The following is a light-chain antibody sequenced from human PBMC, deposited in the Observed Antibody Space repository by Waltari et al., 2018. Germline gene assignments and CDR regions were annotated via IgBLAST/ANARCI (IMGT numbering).Light chain of an antibody. CDR1: GSDVGGYNY. Sequence: QSALTQPPSASGSPGQSVTISCTGTGSDVGGYNYVSWYQQHPGKAPKLLVYEVTKRPPGVPDRVSGSRSGNTASLTVSGLQAEDDADYFCSSYAGSNIVFGPGTRVTVL. CDR3: SSYAGSNIV. CDR2: EVT. V-gene: IGLV2-8*01. J-gene: IGLJ1*01.